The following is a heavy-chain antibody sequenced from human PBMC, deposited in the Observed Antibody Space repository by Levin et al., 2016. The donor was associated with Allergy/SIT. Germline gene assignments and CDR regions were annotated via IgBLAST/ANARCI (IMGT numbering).Heavy chain of an antibody. V-gene: IGHV5-51*01. CDR3: ARLSLWFGETKGANWYFDL. CDR1: GYSFTSYW. D-gene: IGHD3-10*01. CDR2: IYPGDSDT. J-gene: IGHJ2*01. Sequence: KVSCKGSGYSFTSYWIGWVRQMPGKGLEWMGIIYPGDSDTRYSPSFQGQVTISADKSISTAYLQWSSLKASDTAMYYCARLSLWFGETKGANWYFDLWGRGTLVTVSS.